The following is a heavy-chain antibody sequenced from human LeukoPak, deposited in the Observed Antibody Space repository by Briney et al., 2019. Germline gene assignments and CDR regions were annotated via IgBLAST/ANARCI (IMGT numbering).Heavy chain of an antibody. CDR2: ISGSGVST. Sequence: QPGGSLRLSCEASGITFSSYAMSWVRQAPGKGLEWVSGISGSGVSTFYADSVKGRLTISRDNSKNTLYLQMDSLRAEGTAVYYCAKQKTVTARGTNQIDFWGQGTLVTVSS. CDR3: AKQKTVTARGTNQIDF. V-gene: IGHV3-23*01. CDR1: GITFSSYA. J-gene: IGHJ4*02. D-gene: IGHD4-11*01.